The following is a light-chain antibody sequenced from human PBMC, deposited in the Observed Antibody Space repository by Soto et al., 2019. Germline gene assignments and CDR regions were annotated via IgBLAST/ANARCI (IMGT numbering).Light chain of an antibody. Sequence: QSVLTQPPSASGTPGQRVTISCSGSSSNIGTNTVHWYQQVPGTAPKLLIHSNDQRPSGVPDRFSGSKSGTSASLAISGLQSDDETDYFCAAWDDSLDGVVFGGGTKVTVL. CDR2: SND. V-gene: IGLV1-44*01. J-gene: IGLJ2*01. CDR3: AAWDDSLDGVV. CDR1: SSNIGTNT.